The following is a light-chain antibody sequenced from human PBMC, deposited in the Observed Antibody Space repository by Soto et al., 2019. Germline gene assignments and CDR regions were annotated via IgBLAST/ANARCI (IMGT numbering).Light chain of an antibody. V-gene: IGLV2-14*01. Sequence: QSVLTQPASVSGSPGQSITISCTGTSSDVGGYNYVSWYQQHPGKAPKLMIYEVSNRPSGVSNRFSGSKSGSTASLTISGLQAEDEADYYCSSYTSSTTVVFGGGTKLTVL. J-gene: IGLJ3*02. CDR2: EVS. CDR3: SSYTSSTTVV. CDR1: SSDVGGYNY.